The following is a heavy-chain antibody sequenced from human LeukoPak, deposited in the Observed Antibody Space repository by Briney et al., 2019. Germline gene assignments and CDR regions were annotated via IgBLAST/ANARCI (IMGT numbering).Heavy chain of an antibody. J-gene: IGHJ3*02. CDR3: ARWGPLGIAAAGTLTDAFDI. D-gene: IGHD6-13*01. Sequence: GGSLRLSCAASGFTVSSNYMSWVRQAPGKGLEWVSVIYSGGSTYYADSVKGRFTISRDNSKNTLYLQMNSLRAEDTAVYYCARWGPLGIAAAGTLTDAFDIWGQGTMVTVSS. V-gene: IGHV3-66*01. CDR2: IYSGGST. CDR1: GFTVSSNY.